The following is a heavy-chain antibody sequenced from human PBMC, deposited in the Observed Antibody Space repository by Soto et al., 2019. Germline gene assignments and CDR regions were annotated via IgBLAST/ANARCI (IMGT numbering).Heavy chain of an antibody. CDR3: ARGLDIVVVVAQGAFDI. D-gene: IGHD2-15*01. CDR1: GGSISSGGYY. J-gene: IGHJ3*02. Sequence: QVQLQESGPGLVKPSQTLSLTCTVSGGSISSGGYYWSWIRQHPGKGLEWIGYIYYSGSTYYNPSLKSRVTISVDTSKNQFSLKLSSVTAADTAVYYCARGLDIVVVVAQGAFDIWGQGTMVTVSS. V-gene: IGHV4-31*03. CDR2: IYYSGST.